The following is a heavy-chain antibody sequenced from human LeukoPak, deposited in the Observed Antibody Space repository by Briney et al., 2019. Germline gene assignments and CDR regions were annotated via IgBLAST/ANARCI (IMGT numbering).Heavy chain of an antibody. D-gene: IGHD3-10*01. J-gene: IGHJ5*02. CDR3: ARAGGSGSYSVRVYNWFDP. Sequence: RTSETLSLTCTGSAGSISSYYWSWIRQPPGKGLEWIGYIYYSGGTNYNPSLKSRVTISVDTSKNQFSLKLSSVTAADTAVYYCARAGGSGSYSVRVYNWFDPWGQGTPVTVSS. CDR2: IYYSGGT. CDR1: AGSISSYY. V-gene: IGHV4-59*01.